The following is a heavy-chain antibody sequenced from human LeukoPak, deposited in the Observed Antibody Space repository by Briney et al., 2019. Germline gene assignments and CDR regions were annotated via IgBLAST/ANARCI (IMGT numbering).Heavy chain of an antibody. D-gene: IGHD3-10*01. V-gene: IGHV3-11*01. CDR1: GFTFSDYY. Sequence: GGSLRLSCAASGFTFSDYYMSWIRQAPGKGLEWVSYISSSGSTIYYADSVKGRFTISRDNAKNSLYLQMNSLRAEDTAVYYCARDFVSPRYYYGSGSYFFDYWGQGTLVTVSS. J-gene: IGHJ4*02. CDR2: ISSSGSTI. CDR3: ARDFVSPRYYYGSGSYFFDY.